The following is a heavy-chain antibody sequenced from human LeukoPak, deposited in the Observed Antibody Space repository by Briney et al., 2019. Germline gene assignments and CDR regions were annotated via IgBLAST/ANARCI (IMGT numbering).Heavy chain of an antibody. V-gene: IGHV5-51*01. J-gene: IGHJ4*02. CDR3: ASFTRTTIYEPWY. CDR1: GYSFTSYW. D-gene: IGHD1-14*01. CDR2: IYPGDSDT. Sequence: GESLKISCRGSGYSFTSYWTGWVRQMPGKGLEWMGIIYPGDSDTRYSPSFQGQVTISADKSISTAYLQWSSLKASDTAMYYCASFTRTTIYEPWYWGQGTLVTVSS.